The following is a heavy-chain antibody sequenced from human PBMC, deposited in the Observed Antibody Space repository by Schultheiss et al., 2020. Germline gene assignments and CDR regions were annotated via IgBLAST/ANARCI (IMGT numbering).Heavy chain of an antibody. J-gene: IGHJ5*02. V-gene: IGHV3-11*01. Sequence: GGSLRLSCAASGFTFSDYYMSWIRQAPGKGLEWVSYISSSGSTIYYADSVKGRFTISRDNAKNSLYLQMNSLRAEDTAVYYCAKDQTAPITMVRGVIINWFDPWGQGTLVTVSS. CDR3: AKDQTAPITMVRGVIINWFDP. CDR2: ISSSGSTI. D-gene: IGHD3-10*01. CDR1: GFTFSDYY.